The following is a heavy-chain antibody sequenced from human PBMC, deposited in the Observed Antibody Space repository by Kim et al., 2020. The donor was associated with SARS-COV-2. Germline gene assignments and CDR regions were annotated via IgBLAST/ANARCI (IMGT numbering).Heavy chain of an antibody. J-gene: IGHJ5*02. CDR3: ARAWPSYCSSTSCYPPVPYNWFDP. CDR2: TYYRSKWYN. CDR1: GDSVSSNSAA. D-gene: IGHD2-2*01. Sequence: SQTLSLTCAISGDSVSSNSAAWNWIRQSPSRGLEWLGRTYYRSKWYNDYAVSVKSRITINPDTSKNQFSLQLNSVTPEDTAVYYCARAWPSYCSSTSCYPPVPYNWFDPWGQGTLVTVSS. V-gene: IGHV6-1*01.